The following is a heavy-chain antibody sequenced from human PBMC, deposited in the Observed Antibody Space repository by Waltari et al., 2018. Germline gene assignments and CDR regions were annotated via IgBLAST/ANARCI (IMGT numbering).Heavy chain of an antibody. D-gene: IGHD6-13*01. CDR3: ARGGAAAAPGEDWFDP. CDR2: IYYSGST. Sequence: QVQLQESGPGLVKPSETLSLTCTVSGGSISSHYWSWIRQPPGKGLEWIGYIYYSGSTNYNPSLNGRVTISVDTSKSQFSLKLSSVTAADTAVYYCARGGAAAAPGEDWFDPWGQGTLVTVSS. CDR1: GGSISSHY. V-gene: IGHV4-59*11. J-gene: IGHJ5*02.